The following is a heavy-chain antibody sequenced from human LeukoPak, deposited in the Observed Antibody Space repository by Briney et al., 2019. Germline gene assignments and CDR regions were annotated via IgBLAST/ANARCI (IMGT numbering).Heavy chain of an antibody. CDR2: ISSSVSTI. Sequence: PGGSLRLSCAASGFTFSSYSMNWVRQAPGKGLEWVSYISSSVSTIYYADSVKGRFTISRDNAKKSLYLQMNSLRAEDTAVYYCARDDLGTSYFYYGMDVWGQGTTVTVSS. D-gene: IGHD3/OR15-3a*01. V-gene: IGHV3-48*01. CDR1: GFTFSSYS. J-gene: IGHJ6*02. CDR3: ARDDLGTSYFYYGMDV.